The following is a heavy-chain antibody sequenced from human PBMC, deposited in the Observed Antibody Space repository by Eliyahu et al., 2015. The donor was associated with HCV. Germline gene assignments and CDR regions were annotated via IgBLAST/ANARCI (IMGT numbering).Heavy chain of an antibody. D-gene: IGHD3-3*01. CDR3: AHDFWSGYLRYYFDY. J-gene: IGHJ4*02. V-gene: IGHV3-23*01. Sequence: EVQLLESGGGLVQPGGSLRLSCAASGFTFSSYAMSWVRQAPGKGLEWVSAISGSGGSTYYADSVKGRFTISRDNSKNTLYLQMNSLRAEDTAVYYCAHDFWSGYLRYYFDYWGQGTLVTVSS. CDR1: GFTFSSYA. CDR2: ISGSGGST.